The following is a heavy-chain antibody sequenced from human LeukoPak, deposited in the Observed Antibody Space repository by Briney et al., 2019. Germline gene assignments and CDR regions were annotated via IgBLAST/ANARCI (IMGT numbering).Heavy chain of an antibody. CDR2: INPSGGST. Sequence: ASVKVSCKASGYTFTSYYMHWVRQAPGQGLEWMGIINPSGGSTSYAQKFQGRVTMTRDTSTSTVYMELSSLRSEDTAVYYCARDEAYCGGDCYSIFDYWGQGTLVTVSS. CDR1: GYTFTSYY. CDR3: ARDEAYCGGDCYSIFDY. J-gene: IGHJ4*02. D-gene: IGHD2-21*02. V-gene: IGHV1-46*01.